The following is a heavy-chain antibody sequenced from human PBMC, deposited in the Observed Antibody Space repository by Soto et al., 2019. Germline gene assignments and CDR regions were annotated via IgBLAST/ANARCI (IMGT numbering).Heavy chain of an antibody. D-gene: IGHD3-22*01. Sequence: SVKVSCKASGGTFSSYTISWVRQAPGQGLEWMGRIIPILGIANYAQKFQGRVTITADKSTSTAYMELSSLRSEDTAVYYCAREEEIRTMIVVAAFDYWGQGTLVTVSS. J-gene: IGHJ4*02. CDR3: AREEEIRTMIVVAAFDY. CDR2: IIPILGIA. V-gene: IGHV1-69*04. CDR1: GGTFSSYT.